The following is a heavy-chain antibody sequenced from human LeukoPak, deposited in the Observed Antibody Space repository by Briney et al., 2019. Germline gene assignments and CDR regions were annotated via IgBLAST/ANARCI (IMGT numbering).Heavy chain of an antibody. CDR3: AKDPRSYYDSSGYYVDAFDI. Sequence: GGSLRLSCAASGFTISSYMMTWVRQAPGKGLEWVSAISGSGGSTYYADSVKGRFTISRDNSKNTLYLQMNSLRAEDTAVYYCAKDPRSYYDSSGYYVDAFDIWGQGTMVTVSS. D-gene: IGHD3-22*01. CDR2: ISGSGGST. CDR1: GFTISSYM. V-gene: IGHV3-23*01. J-gene: IGHJ3*02.